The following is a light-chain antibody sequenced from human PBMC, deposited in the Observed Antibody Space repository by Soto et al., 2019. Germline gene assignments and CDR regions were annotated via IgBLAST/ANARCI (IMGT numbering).Light chain of an antibody. CDR3: HQYNDWPSIT. V-gene: IGKV3-15*01. J-gene: IGKJ5*01. CDR2: GAS. CDR1: QSVASH. Sequence: EIVMTQSPATLSVSPVESATLSCRASQSVASHLAWYQQKPGQAPRLLIFGASVRATGIPARFSGSGSGTEFVLTIDSLQSEDFAVYYCHQYNDWPSITFGQGTRLEIK.